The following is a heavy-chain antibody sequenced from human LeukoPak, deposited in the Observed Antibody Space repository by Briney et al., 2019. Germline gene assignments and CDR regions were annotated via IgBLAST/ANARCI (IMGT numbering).Heavy chain of an antibody. J-gene: IGHJ6*02. CDR1: GFTFSNYG. CDR3: VNFHLAAAGKGYYYYGMDV. CDR2: ISSDGNNK. V-gene: IGHV3-30*18. Sequence: GGSLRLSCAAPGFTFSNYGMHWVRQAPGKGLEWVAIISSDGNNKYYLDSVKGRFTISRDNSKNTLYLQMSSLRAEDTAVYYCVNFHLAAAGKGYYYYGMDVWGQGTTVTVSS. D-gene: IGHD6-13*01.